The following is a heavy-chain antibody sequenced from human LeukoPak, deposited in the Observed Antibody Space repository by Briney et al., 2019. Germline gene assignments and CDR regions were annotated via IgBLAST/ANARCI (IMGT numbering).Heavy chain of an antibody. CDR1: GFTFSSYA. CDR3: ARGMSATSGYLELEY. J-gene: IGHJ4*02. D-gene: IGHD3-22*01. V-gene: IGHV3-23*01. CDR2: ISGSGGNT. Sequence: GGSLRLSCAASGFTFSSYAMSWVRQSPGKGLEWVSAISGSGGNTYSTDSVKGRCTISRDNSLQTLFLHMNSLRAEDTAVYYCARGMSATSGYLELEYWGQGALVTVST.